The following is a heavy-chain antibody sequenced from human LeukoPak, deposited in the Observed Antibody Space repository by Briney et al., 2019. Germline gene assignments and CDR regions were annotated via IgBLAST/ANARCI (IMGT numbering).Heavy chain of an antibody. CDR3: ARGAGDDLDY. J-gene: IGHJ4*02. D-gene: IGHD7-27*01. CDR2: IYTSGST. V-gene: IGHV4-4*07. CDR1: GGSISSYY. Sequence: SETLSLTCTVSGGSISSYYWSWLRQPAWKGLEWIGRIYTSGSTKYNPSLKSRVTTSSDTSKNQLSLTLTSVSAADTAVYYCARGAGDDLDYWGQGTRVSVSP.